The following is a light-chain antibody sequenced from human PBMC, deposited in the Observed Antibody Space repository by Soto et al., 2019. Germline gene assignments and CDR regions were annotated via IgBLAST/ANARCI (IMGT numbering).Light chain of an antibody. CDR3: SSYAGSNNLV. CDR2: AVS. J-gene: IGLJ1*01. CDR1: SSDVGGYNY. V-gene: IGLV2-8*01. Sequence: QSVLTQPPSASGSLGQSVTIPCTGTSSDVGGYNYVSWYQQHPGKAPKLMVFAVSNRPSVVPDRFSGSKSGNTASLTVSGLQAEDEADYYCSSYAGSNNLVFGTGTKLTVL.